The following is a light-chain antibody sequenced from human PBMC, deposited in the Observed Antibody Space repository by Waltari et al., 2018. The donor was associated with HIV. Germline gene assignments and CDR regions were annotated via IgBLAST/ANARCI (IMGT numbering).Light chain of an antibody. CDR3: NSYASGSTLV. V-gene: IGLV2-14*03. CDR1: NSDVGCYNS. CDR2: DVN. J-gene: IGLJ1*01. Sequence: QSALTQPASVSGSPGQSITISCTGTNSDVGCYNSVSWYQQHPDKAPTLLIYDVNKRPSGSSNRFSGSKSGNTASLTISRLQTEDEADYYCNSYASGSTLVFGTGTTVTV.